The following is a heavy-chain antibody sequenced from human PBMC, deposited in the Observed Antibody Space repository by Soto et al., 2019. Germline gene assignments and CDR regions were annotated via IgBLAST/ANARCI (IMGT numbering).Heavy chain of an antibody. D-gene: IGHD6-13*01. Sequence: GGSLRLSCSASGFTFSSYGMHWVRQAPGKGLEWVAVIWYDGSNKYYADSVKGRFTISRDNSKNTLYLQMNSLRAEDTAVYYCARDYYSSSWYSYYYYYYMDVWGKGTTVTVSS. CDR2: IWYDGSNK. V-gene: IGHV3-33*01. J-gene: IGHJ6*03. CDR1: GFTFSSYG. CDR3: ARDYYSSSWYSYYYYYYMDV.